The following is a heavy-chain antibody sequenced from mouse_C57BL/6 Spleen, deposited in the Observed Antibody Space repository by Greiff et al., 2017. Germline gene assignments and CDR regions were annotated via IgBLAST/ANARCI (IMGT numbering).Heavy chain of an antibody. J-gene: IGHJ1*03. Sequence: EVQRVESGPGLVKPSQSLSLTCSVTGYSITSGYYWNWIRQFPGNKQEWMGYISYDGSNNYNPSLKNRIPITRDTSKNQFFLKLNSVTTEDTATYYCARDVITSSFDVWGTGTTVTVSS. CDR3: ARDVITSSFDV. CDR1: GYSITSGYY. V-gene: IGHV3-6*01. D-gene: IGHD1-1*01. CDR2: ISYDGSN.